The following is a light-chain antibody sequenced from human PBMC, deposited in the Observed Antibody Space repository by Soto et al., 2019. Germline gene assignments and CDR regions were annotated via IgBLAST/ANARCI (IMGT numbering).Light chain of an antibody. J-gene: IGKJ4*01. V-gene: IGKV3-15*01. CDR2: GAS. CDR3: QQYNNWPPVT. CDR1: QSVSSD. Sequence: EIVMTQSSATLSVSPGERATLSCRASQSVSSDLAWYQQKPGQAPRLLSYGASTRATDIPATFRGSGSGTEFTLTISSLQSEDFAVYYCQQYNNWPPVTFGGGTKVDIK.